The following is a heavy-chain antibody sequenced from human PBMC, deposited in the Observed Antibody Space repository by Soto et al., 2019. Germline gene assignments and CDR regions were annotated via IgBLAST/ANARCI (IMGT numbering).Heavy chain of an antibody. CDR1: GYTFTSYY. J-gene: IGHJ6*03. V-gene: IGHV1-46*01. CDR3: ARLGYCSGGSCDYYYYMDV. D-gene: IGHD2-15*01. CDR2: INPSGGST. Sequence: ASVDVSCKASGYTFTSYYMHWVRQTPGQGLEWMGIINPSGGSTSYAQKFQGRVTMTRDTSASTAYMELSSLRSEDTAVYYCARLGYCSGGSCDYYYYMDVWGKGTTVTVSS.